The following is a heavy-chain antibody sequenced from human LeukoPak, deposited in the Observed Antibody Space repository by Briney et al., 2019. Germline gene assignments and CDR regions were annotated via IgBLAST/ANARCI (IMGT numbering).Heavy chain of an antibody. Sequence: GGSLSLSCAGSGFTFSDYYMSWIRQAPGKGLEGVSYISGSSSCTNYADSGKGRFTISRDNAKNSLYLQMNSLRAEDTAVYYWARDGRDDYGSASGVVFDPWGQGTLVTVSS. CDR1: GFTFSDYY. J-gene: IGHJ5*02. V-gene: IGHV3-11*05. CDR2: ISGSSSCT. D-gene: IGHD4-17*01. CDR3: ARDGRDDYGSASGVVFDP.